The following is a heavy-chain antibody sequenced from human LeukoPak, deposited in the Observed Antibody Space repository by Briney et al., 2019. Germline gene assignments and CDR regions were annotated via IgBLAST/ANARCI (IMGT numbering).Heavy chain of an antibody. V-gene: IGHV7-4-1*02. CDR3: ARDRWVIVPAPRGRGWFDP. J-gene: IGHJ5*02. CDR2: INTNTGNP. Sequence: ASVNVSCKASGYTFTSYAMNWVRQAPGQGLEWMGWINTNTGNPTYAQGFTGRFVFSLDTSVSTAYLQISSLKAEDTAVYYCARDRWVIVPAPRGRGWFDPWGQGTLVTVSS. CDR1: GYTFTSYA. D-gene: IGHD2-2*01.